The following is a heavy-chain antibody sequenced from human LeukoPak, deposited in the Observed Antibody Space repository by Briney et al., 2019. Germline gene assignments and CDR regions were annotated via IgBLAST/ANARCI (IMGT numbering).Heavy chain of an antibody. CDR2: IIPILGIA. Sequence: EASVKVSCKASGGTFSSYAISWVRQAPGQGLEWMGRIIPILGIANYAQKCQGRVTITADKSTSTAYMELSSLRSEDTAVYYCARDRTPDSSSNYFDYWGQGTLVTVSS. CDR1: GGTFSSYA. J-gene: IGHJ4*02. D-gene: IGHD6-13*01. V-gene: IGHV1-69*04. CDR3: ARDRTPDSSSNYFDY.